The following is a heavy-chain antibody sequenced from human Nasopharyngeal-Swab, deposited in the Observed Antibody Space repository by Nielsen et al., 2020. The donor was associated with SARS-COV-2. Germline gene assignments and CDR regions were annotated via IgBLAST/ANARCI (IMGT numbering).Heavy chain of an antibody. J-gene: IGHJ6*03. CDR3: ARGDIIAVAGTGYYYYYYMDV. Sequence: SVKVSCKASGYTFTGYYMHWVRQAPGQGLEWMGGIIPIFGTANYAQKFQGRVTITADESTSTAYMELSSLRSEDTAVYYCARGDIIAVAGTGYYYYYYMDVWGKGTTVTVSS. D-gene: IGHD6-19*01. CDR1: GYTFTGYY. V-gene: IGHV1-69*13. CDR2: IIPIFGTA.